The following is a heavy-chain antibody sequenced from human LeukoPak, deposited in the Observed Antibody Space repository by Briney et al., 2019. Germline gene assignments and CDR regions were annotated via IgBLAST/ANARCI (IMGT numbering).Heavy chain of an antibody. D-gene: IGHD2-2*01. CDR3: ARRVPGRSGNWFDP. J-gene: IGHJ5*02. Sequence: PSETLSLTCTVSGGSISNSDYFWGWIRQPPGKGLEWIGSMNYGGSTHDNPSLKSRVTISVDTSKNQVSLKLSSVTAADTAVYYCARRVPGRSGNWFDPWGQGTLVTVSS. CDR2: MNYGGST. V-gene: IGHV4-39*01. CDR1: GGSISNSDYF.